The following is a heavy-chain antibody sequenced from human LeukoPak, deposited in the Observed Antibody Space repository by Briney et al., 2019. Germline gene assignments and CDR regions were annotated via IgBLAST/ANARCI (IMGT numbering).Heavy chain of an antibody. CDR3: AKTQSRTREREMWLRLNRGFFDAFDI. J-gene: IGHJ3*02. Sequence: GGSLRLSCAASGFTFDSYGMNWVRQAPGKGLEWISSISSSSTYIYYADSVKGRFTISRDNSKNKLYMQMNSLRAEDTAVYYCAKTQSRTREREMWLRLNRGFFDAFDIWGQGTMVTVSS. D-gene: IGHD5-12*01. CDR1: GFTFDSYG. CDR2: ISSSSTYI. V-gene: IGHV3-21*04.